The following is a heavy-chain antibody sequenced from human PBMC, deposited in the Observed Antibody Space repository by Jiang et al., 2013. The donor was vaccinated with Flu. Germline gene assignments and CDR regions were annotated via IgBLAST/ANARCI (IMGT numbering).Heavy chain of an antibody. V-gene: IGHV3-23*01. D-gene: IGHD2-15*01. CDR2: ISGSGGST. CDR3: AKGTRLQRDCSGGSCYQFGY. Sequence: VQLLESGGGLVQPGGSLRLSCAASGFTFSSYAMSWVRQAPGKGLEWVSAISGSGGSTYYADSVKGRFTISRDNSKNTLYLQMNSLRAEDTAVYYCAKGTRLQRDCSGGSCYQFGYWGQGTLVTVSS. J-gene: IGHJ4*02. CDR1: GFTFSSYA.